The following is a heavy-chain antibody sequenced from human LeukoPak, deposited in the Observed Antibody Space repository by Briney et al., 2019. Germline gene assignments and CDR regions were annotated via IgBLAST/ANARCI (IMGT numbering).Heavy chain of an antibody. V-gene: IGHV3-21*01. D-gene: IGHD1-14*01. Sequence: PGGSLRLSCAASGFTFSSYEMNLVRQAPGKGLEWVSSISTSSSYIYYADSVKGRFTISRDNARNSLYLQMNSLRAEDTAVYYCARGTLNIPGQHGAFDYWGQGTLVTVSS. CDR2: ISTSSSYI. J-gene: IGHJ4*02. CDR1: GFTFSSYE. CDR3: ARGTLNIPGQHGAFDY.